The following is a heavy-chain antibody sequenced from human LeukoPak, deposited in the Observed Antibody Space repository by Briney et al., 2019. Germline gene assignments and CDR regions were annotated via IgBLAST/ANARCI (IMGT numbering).Heavy chain of an antibody. J-gene: IGHJ4*02. CDR2: INPNSGGT. CDR1: GYSFTGYY. Sequence: ASVKVSCKASGYSFTGYYLHWVRQAPGQGLEWMGWINPNSGGTDYAQMFQGRVTMTRDTSITTGYMELNSLRSDDTAIYYCARKNYDILTGYGGWGQGTLVTVSS. V-gene: IGHV1-2*02. D-gene: IGHD3-9*01. CDR3: ARKNYDILTGYGG.